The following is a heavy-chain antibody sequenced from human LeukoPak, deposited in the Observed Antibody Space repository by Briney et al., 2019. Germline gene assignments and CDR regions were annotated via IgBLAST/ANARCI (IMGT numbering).Heavy chain of an antibody. D-gene: IGHD3-10*01. V-gene: IGHV4-38-2*01. CDR1: GYSISSGYY. Sequence: PSETLSLTCAVSGYSISSGYYWGWIRQPPGKGLAWIGSIYHSGSTYYNPSLKSRVTISVDTSKNQFSLKLSSVTAADTAVYYCARVGTMVRGVSDYWGQGTLVTVSS. CDR2: IYHSGST. J-gene: IGHJ4*02. CDR3: ARVGTMVRGVSDY.